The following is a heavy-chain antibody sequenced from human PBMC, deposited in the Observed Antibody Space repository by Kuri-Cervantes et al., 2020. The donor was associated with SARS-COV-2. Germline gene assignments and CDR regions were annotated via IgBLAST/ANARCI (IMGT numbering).Heavy chain of an antibody. CDR1: GYTFTSYY. J-gene: IGHJ5*02. V-gene: IGHV1-46*01. CDR3: ARDAAVVITTNWFDP. Sequence: ASVKVSCKASGYTFTSYYMHWVRQAPGQGLEWMGIINPSGGGTSYAQKFQGRVTMTRDTSTSTVYMELSSLRSEDTAVYYCARDAAVVITTNWFDPWGQGTLVTVSS. CDR2: INPSGGGT. D-gene: IGHD3-22*01.